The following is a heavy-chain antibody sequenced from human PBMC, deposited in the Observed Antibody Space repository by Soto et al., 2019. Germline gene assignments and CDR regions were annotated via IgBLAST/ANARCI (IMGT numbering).Heavy chain of an antibody. V-gene: IGHV4-34*01. CDR1: GVSFHGYY. D-gene: IGHD3-22*01. CDR3: ARSYYDSSGSYNWFDP. CDR2: INHSGST. J-gene: IGHJ5*02. Sequence: SATLSLTCAVYGVSFHGYYWSWIRQPPGKGLEWIGEINHSGSTNYNPSLKSRVTISVDTSKNQFSLKLSSVTAADTAVYYCARSYYDSSGSYNWFDPWGQG.